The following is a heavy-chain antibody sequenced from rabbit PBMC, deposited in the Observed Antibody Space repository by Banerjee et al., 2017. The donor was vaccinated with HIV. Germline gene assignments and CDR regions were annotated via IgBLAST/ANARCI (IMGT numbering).Heavy chain of an antibody. J-gene: IGHJ4*01. CDR3: ARSLAGDAGYGYATIYNL. V-gene: IGHV1S40*01. CDR2: IYGGSSGRT. Sequence: QSLEESGGDLVKPGASLTLTCTASGFSFTNNYYMCLVRQAPGKGLEWIACIYGGSSGRTYYTNWAKGRFTISKTSSTTVTLQMTSLTAADTATYFCARSLAGDAGYGYATIYNLWGPGTLVTVS. D-gene: IGHD6-1*01. CDR1: GFSFTNNYY.